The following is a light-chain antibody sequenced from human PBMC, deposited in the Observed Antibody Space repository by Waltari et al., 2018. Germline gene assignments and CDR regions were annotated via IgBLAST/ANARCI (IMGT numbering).Light chain of an antibody. V-gene: IGLV1-44*01. J-gene: IGLJ3*02. CDR3: AAWDDSLNGRGV. CDR2: RSD. Sequence: QSVLTQPPSVSGTPGQRVTISCSGSASNIGNNLVNWYQQFPGKAPKLIIYRSDQRPSGAPDRFAGAKSGTSACLAISGLQSEDEADYHCAAWDDSLNGRGVFGGGTKVTVL. CDR1: ASNIGNNL.